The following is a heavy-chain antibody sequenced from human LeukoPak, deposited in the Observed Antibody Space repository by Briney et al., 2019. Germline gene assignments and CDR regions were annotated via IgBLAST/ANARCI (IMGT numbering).Heavy chain of an antibody. J-gene: IGHJ6*03. V-gene: IGHV3-33*03. CDR3: AKDRSVTMTNYYMDV. CDR2: MWHGENKK. CDR1: GFAASSYG. Sequence: GTSLRLSCAVSGFAASSYGMHWVRQAPGKGLEWVAVMWHGENKKYYADSVKGRFIISRDNSNNTLHLQMTSLRAEDTAVHYCAKDRSVTMTNYYMDVWGKGTKVIVSS. D-gene: IGHD4/OR15-4a*01.